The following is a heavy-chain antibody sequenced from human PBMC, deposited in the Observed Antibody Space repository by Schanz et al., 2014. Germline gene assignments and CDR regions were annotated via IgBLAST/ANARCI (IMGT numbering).Heavy chain of an antibody. CDR1: GFTFSDYA. J-gene: IGHJ4*02. CDR2: IIGSGGNT. D-gene: IGHD2-2*01. CDR3: AKQDGYIVVVPVDY. V-gene: IGHV3-23*04. Sequence: EVQLVESGGGLVQPGGSLRLSCAASGFTFSDYAMSWVRQAPGKGLEWVSSIIGSGGNTFYADSVKGRFTISRDNSKNTLYLQMNSLRAEDTAVYYCAKQDGYIVVVPVDYWGQGTLVTVSS.